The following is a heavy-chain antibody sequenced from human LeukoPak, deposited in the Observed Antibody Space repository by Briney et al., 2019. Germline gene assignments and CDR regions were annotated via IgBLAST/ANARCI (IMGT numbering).Heavy chain of an antibody. D-gene: IGHD2-21*02. V-gene: IGHV3-21*01. CDR3: ASGMVVTAIQGSGY. Sequence: GGSLRLSCAASGFTFSSYSMNWVRQAPGKGLEWVASISSSSSYIYYADSVKGRFTISRDNAKNSLYLQMNSLRAEDTAVYYCASGMVVTAIQGSGYWGQRTLVTVSS. J-gene: IGHJ4*02. CDR1: GFTFSSYS. CDR2: ISSSSSYI.